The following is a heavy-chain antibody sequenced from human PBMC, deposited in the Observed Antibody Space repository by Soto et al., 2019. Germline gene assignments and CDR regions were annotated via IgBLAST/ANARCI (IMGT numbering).Heavy chain of an antibody. CDR2: ISNTARTI. CDR3: ARDGSRGYDMDV. V-gene: IGHV3-48*02. CDR1: GFDFSNYN. D-gene: IGHD1-1*01. J-gene: IGHJ6*02. Sequence: EVQVVESGGGLIQPGGSLRLSCAGSGFDFSNYNMDWVRQAPGKGLEWISYISNTARTIFYADSVKGRLTISRDNARNSLFLQMNSLRDEDTAVYYCARDGSRGYDMDVWGQGTTVTVSS.